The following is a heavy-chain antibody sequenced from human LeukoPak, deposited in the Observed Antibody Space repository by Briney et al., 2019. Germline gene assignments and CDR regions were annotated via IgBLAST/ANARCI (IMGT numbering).Heavy chain of an antibody. Sequence: GGSLRLSCTASGFTFSSYAMHWVRQAPGKGLEWVAVISYDGSNKYYADSVKGRFTISRDNSKNTLYLQMNSLRAEDTAVYYCARDPYYYDSSGYYYAFDYWGQGTLVTVSS. V-gene: IGHV3-30-3*01. D-gene: IGHD3-22*01. CDR3: ARDPYYYDSSGYYYAFDY. J-gene: IGHJ4*02. CDR2: ISYDGSNK. CDR1: GFTFSSYA.